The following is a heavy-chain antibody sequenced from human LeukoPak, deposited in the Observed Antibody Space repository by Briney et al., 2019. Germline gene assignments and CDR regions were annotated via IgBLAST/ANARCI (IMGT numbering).Heavy chain of an antibody. J-gene: IGHJ4*02. CDR2: IHKDGSST. Sequence: PGGSLRLSCAASGFTFSGKWMHWGRQAPGKGLVWVSRIHKDGSSTTYADSVKGRFTISRYNAKNTLYLQMNSLRAEDTAMYYCAREAYGSGNYYSDYWGQGTLVTVSS. D-gene: IGHD3-10*01. CDR3: AREAYGSGNYYSDY. CDR1: GFTFSGKW. V-gene: IGHV3-74*01.